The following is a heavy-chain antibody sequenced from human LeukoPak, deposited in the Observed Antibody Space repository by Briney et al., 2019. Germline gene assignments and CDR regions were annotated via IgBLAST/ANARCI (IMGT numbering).Heavy chain of an antibody. V-gene: IGHV3-23*01. D-gene: IGHD2-21*02. Sequence: GGSLRLSCAASGFTFSSYAMSWVRQAPGKGLEWVSAISGSGDSTYYADSVKGRFTISRDNSKNTLYLQMNSLRAEDTAVYYCAKDGCGGDCLFAFDIWGQGTMVTVSS. CDR1: GFTFSSYA. J-gene: IGHJ3*02. CDR3: AKDGCGGDCLFAFDI. CDR2: ISGSGDST.